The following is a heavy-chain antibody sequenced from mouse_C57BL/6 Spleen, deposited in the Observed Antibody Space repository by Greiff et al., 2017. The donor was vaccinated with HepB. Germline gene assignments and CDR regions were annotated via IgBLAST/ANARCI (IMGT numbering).Heavy chain of an antibody. Sequence: VQRVESGAELVRPGASVTLSCKASGYTFTDYEMHWVKQTPVHGLEWIGAIDPETGGTAYNQKFKGKAILTADKSSSTAYMELRSLTSEDSAVYYCTRGGFPFAMDYWGQGTSVTVSS. CDR2: IDPETGGT. J-gene: IGHJ4*01. V-gene: IGHV1-15*01. CDR3: TRGGFPFAMDY. CDR1: GYTFTDYE.